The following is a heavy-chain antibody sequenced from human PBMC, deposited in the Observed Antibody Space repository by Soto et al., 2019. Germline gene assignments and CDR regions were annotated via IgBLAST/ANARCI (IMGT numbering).Heavy chain of an antibody. CDR2: ISGSGGSA. D-gene: IGHD5-12*01. V-gene: IGHV3-23*01. CDR3: AKDIVAVGGYETHDY. Sequence: GGSLRLSGAAWGFTFRKFAMRWIRQAPGEGVEGVSDISGSGGSAYYAESVKGRFTISRDNSKNTLFLQMNSLRVEDTAVYYCAKDIVAVGGYETHDYWAQGTMVTVSS. J-gene: IGHJ4*02. CDR1: GFTFRKFA.